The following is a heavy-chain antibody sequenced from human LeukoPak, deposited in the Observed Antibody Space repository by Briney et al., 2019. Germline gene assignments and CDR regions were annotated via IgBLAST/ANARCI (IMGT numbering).Heavy chain of an antibody. CDR1: GFTFSGSS. Sequence: GGSLKLSCAASGFTFSGSSMYWVRQASGKGLEWVGRIRSKANSYATAYGASAKGRFTISRDDSKNTAYLQMNSLKTEDTAVYYCTCDYGQNWGQGTLVTVSS. D-gene: IGHD4-17*01. J-gene: IGHJ1*01. CDR3: TCDYGQN. CDR2: IRSKANSYAT. V-gene: IGHV3-73*01.